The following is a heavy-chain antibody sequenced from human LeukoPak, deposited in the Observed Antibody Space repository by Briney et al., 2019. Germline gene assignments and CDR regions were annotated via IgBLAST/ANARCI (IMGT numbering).Heavy chain of an antibody. CDR3: ARGSSRYYYYYGMDV. Sequence: SETLSLTCTVSGGSISSYYWSWIRQPPGKGLEWIGYIYYSGSTNYNPSLKSRVTISVDTSKNQFSLKLSSVTAADTAVYYCARGSSRYYYYYGMDVWGQGTTVTVSS. CDR1: GGSISSYY. V-gene: IGHV4-59*08. CDR2: IYYSGST. J-gene: IGHJ6*02. D-gene: IGHD6-13*01.